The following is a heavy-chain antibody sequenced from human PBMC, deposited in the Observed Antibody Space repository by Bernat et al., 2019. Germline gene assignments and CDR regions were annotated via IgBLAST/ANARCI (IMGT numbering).Heavy chain of an antibody. V-gene: IGHV3-23*04. CDR1: GFAFSSYA. D-gene: IGHD3-3*01. Sequence: EVQLVESGGDLVQPGGSLRLSCAASGFAFSSYAMSWVRQAPGKGLEWVSAISGSGSGTYYTDSVKGRFTISRDNSRSTLYLQMNSLRAEDTAVYYCAKDPRHDFLGGSYTPYYFDYWGQGTLVTVSS. CDR3: AKDPRHDFLGGSYTPYYFDY. CDR2: ISGSGSGT. J-gene: IGHJ4*02.